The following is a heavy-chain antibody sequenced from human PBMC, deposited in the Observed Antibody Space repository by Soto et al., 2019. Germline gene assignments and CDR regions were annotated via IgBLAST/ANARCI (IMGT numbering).Heavy chain of an antibody. J-gene: IGHJ5*02. CDR3: AREGPPDIAWFDP. D-gene: IGHD2-15*01. Sequence: QVQLVQSGDDVKNPGSSVKVSCKASGGTFSIYTISWVRQAPGQGLEWMGGSANSAQKFQGRLTVTADESTSTVYLELSSLTSEDTAVYYCAREGPPDIAWFDPWAQGTLVSVSS. CDR2: GSA. CDR1: GGTFSIYT. V-gene: IGHV1-69*01.